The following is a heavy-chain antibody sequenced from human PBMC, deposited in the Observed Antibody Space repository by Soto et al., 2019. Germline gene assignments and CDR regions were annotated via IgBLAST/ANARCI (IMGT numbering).Heavy chain of an antibody. CDR1: GGSISSSSYY. J-gene: IGHJ4*02. CDR3: ARDLQGTYYYDS. D-gene: IGHD1-1*01. CDR2: IYYSGST. V-gene: IGHV4-39*02. Sequence: SETLSLTCTVSGGSISSSSYYWGWIRQPPGKGLEWIGSIYYSGSTYYNPSLKSRVTISVDTPKNQFSLQLSSVTPDDTAVYFCARDLQGTYYYDSWGQGILVTVSS.